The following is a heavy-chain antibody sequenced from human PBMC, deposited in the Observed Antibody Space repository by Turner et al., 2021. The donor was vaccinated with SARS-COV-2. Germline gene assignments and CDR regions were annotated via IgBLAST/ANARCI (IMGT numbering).Heavy chain of an antibody. CDR2: IYSGGST. Sequence: EVQLVESGGGLVQPGGSLRLSCAASGFTVSSNYMNWVRQAPGKGLEWVSVIYSGGSTYYADSVKGRFTISRDNSKNPLYLQMNSLRAEDTALYYCARDLGGTSSLGGYFDYWGQGTLVTVSS. V-gene: IGHV3-66*02. CDR3: ARDLGGTSSLGGYFDY. D-gene: IGHD2-2*01. J-gene: IGHJ4*02. CDR1: GFTVSSNY.